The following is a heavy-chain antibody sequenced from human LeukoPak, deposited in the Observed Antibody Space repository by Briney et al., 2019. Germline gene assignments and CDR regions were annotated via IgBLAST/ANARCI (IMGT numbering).Heavy chain of an antibody. Sequence: GGSLRLSCAASGVTFTNYPMNWVRQAPGKGLEWVSVITGSGGSTNYADSVKGRFTISRDNSKNTLYLQMNSLRAEDTAVYYCAKDNYFRWGQGTLVTVSS. J-gene: IGHJ4*02. D-gene: IGHD3-10*01. V-gene: IGHV3-23*01. CDR2: ITGSGGST. CDR3: AKDNYFR. CDR1: GVTFTNYP.